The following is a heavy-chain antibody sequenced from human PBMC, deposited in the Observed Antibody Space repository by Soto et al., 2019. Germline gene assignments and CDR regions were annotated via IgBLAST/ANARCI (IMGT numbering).Heavy chain of an antibody. V-gene: IGHV1-69*06. CDR3: ARERTDTAMVTSSLYYYYYGMDV. CDR1: GGTFSSYA. CDR2: IIPIFGTA. J-gene: IGHJ6*02. D-gene: IGHD5-18*01. Sequence: GASVKVSCKASGGTFSSYAISWVRQAPGQGLEWMRGIIPIFGTANYAQKFQGRVTITADKSTSTAYMELSSLRSEDTAVYYCARERTDTAMVTSSLYYYYYGMDVWGQGTTVTVS.